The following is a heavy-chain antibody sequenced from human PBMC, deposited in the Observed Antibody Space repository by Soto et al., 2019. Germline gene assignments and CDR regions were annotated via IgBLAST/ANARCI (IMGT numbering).Heavy chain of an antibody. CDR2: ISYDGSNK. CDR1: GFTFSSYG. CDR3: AKDLYDSSGYYYYYYGMDV. Sequence: QVQLVESGGGVVQPGRSLRLSCAASGFTFSSYGMHWVCQAPGKGLEWVAVISYDGSNKYYADSVKGRFTISRDNSKNTLYLQMNSLRAEDTAVYYCAKDLYDSSGYYYYYYGMDVWGQGTTVTVSS. J-gene: IGHJ6*02. D-gene: IGHD3-22*01. V-gene: IGHV3-30*18.